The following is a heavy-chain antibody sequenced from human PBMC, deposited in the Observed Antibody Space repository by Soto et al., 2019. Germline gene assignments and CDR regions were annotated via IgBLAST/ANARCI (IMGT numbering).Heavy chain of an antibody. CDR2: IYKSATT. J-gene: IGHJ5*02. D-gene: IGHD7-27*01. CDR1: GESLSNLNYF. Sequence: VSGESLSNLNYFWAWINRAPGQALEYIGYIYKSATTYYNPSFESRVAISVDTSKSQFSLNVTSVTAADTAVYFCARGRYCLTGRRFENGIRSCGTGAAFLLNP. CDR3: ARGRYCLTGRRFENGIRSCGTGAAFLLNP. V-gene: IGHV4-30-4*01.